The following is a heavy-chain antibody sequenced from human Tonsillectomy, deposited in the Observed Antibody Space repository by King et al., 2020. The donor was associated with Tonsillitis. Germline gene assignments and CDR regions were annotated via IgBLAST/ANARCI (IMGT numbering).Heavy chain of an antibody. CDR2: ISYDGSNK. Sequence: VQLVESGGGVVQPGRSLRLSCAASGFTFSSYAMHWVRQAPGKGLEWVAVISYDGSNKYYADSVKGRFTISRDNSKNTLYLQMNSLRAEDTAVYYCARARTVTAYYYYGMDVWAKGPRSPSP. CDR1: GFTFSSYA. D-gene: IGHD4-17*01. V-gene: IGHV3-30-3*01. J-gene: IGHJ6*02. CDR3: ARARTVTAYYYYGMDV.